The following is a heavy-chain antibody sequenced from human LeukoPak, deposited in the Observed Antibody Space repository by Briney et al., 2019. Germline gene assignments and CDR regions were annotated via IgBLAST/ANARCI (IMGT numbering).Heavy chain of an antibody. CDR2: IYTSGST. Sequence: PSETLSLTCTVSGGSISSGSYYWSWIRQPAGKGLEWIGRIYTSGSTNYNPSLKSRVTISVDTSKNQFSLKLSSVTAADTAVYYCARSLAGFGESHYYYYMDVWGKGTTVTISS. D-gene: IGHD3-10*01. CDR3: ARSLAGFGESHYYYYMDV. V-gene: IGHV4-61*02. CDR1: GGSISSGSYY. J-gene: IGHJ6*03.